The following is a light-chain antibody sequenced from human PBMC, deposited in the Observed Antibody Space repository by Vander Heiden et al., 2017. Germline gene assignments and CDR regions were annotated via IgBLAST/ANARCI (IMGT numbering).Light chain of an antibody. V-gene: IGKV1-33*01. CDR3: QQDYTLRYT. CDR1: QDISNY. CDR2: DAS. Sequence: DIQMTHSPSSLSASVGDRVTITCQASQDISNYLNWYQQKPGKAPKLLIYDASNLETGVPSRFSGSGSGTDFTFSIMSLHPEDIATYYCQQDYTLRYTFGQGTKMEIK. J-gene: IGKJ2*01.